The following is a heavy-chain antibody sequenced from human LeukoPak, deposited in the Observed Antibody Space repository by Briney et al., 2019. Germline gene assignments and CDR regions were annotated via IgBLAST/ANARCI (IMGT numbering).Heavy chain of an antibody. D-gene: IGHD3-10*01. J-gene: IGHJ3*02. CDR3: ATDRDYYGSGSYAFDI. CDR2: FDPEDGET. CDR1: GYTLTELS. V-gene: IGHV1-24*01. Sequence: ASVKVSCKVSGYTLTELSMHWVRQAPGKGLEWMGGFDPEDGETIYAQKFQGRVTMTEDTSTDTAYMGLSSLRSEDTAVYYCATDRDYYGSGSYAFDIWGQGTMVTVSS.